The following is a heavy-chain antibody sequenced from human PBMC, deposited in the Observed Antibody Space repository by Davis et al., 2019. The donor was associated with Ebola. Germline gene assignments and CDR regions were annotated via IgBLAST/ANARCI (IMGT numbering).Heavy chain of an antibody. CDR2: ISAYNGNT. CDR1: GYTFTSYG. D-gene: IGHD2-2*01. J-gene: IGHJ6*03. CDR3: ARVTRALDIVVVPAANGYYYYYMDV. V-gene: IGHV1-18*04. Sequence: ASVKVSCKASGYTFTSYGISWVRQAPGQGLEWMGWISAYNGNTNYAQKLQGRVTMTTDTSTSTAYMELRSLRSDDTAVYYCARVTRALDIVVVPAANGYYYYYMDVWGKGTTVTVSS.